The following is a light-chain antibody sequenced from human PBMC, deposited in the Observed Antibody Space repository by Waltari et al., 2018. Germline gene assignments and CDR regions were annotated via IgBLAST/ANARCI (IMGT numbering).Light chain of an antibody. CDR1: PSRLHSNGYNY. Sequence: DIVMSQSPFSLPVTPVAPASSSCTSRPSRLHSNGYNYLDWYQQKPGQSPQLLIYLGSNRASGVPDRFSGSGSGTDFTLKISRVEAEDVGVYYCMQALQTPYTFGQGTKLEIK. J-gene: IGKJ2*01. CDR3: MQALQTPYT. CDR2: LGS. V-gene: IGKV2-28*01.